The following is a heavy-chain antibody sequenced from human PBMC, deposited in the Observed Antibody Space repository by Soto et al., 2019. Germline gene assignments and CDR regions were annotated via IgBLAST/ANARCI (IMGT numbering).Heavy chain of an antibody. CDR2: IIPIFGTA. CDR1: GGTFSSYA. D-gene: IGHD2-15*01. CDR3: ARGRRCSGGSCYYNWLDP. Sequence: SVKVSCKASGGTFSSYAISWVRQAPGQGLEWMGGIIPIFGTANYAQKFQGRVTITADESTSTAYMELSSLRSEDTAVYYCARGRRCSGGSCYYNWLDPWGQGTMVTVYS. J-gene: IGHJ5*02. V-gene: IGHV1-69*13.